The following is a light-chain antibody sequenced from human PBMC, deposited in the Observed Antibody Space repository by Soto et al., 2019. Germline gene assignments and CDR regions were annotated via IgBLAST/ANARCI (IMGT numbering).Light chain of an antibody. CDR1: QTISNY. Sequence: DIQMTQSPSSLSASVGDRVTITCRASQTISNYLNWYQQKPGKAPKLVIYGASSLQSGVPSRFSGSGYGTDFTFTITSLQPDDFATYYCQQSYSTRITFGQGTRLEIK. V-gene: IGKV1-39*01. CDR2: GAS. CDR3: QQSYSTRIT. J-gene: IGKJ5*01.